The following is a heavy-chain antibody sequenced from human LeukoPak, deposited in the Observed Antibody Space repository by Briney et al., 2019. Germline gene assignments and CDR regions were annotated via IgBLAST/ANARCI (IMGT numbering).Heavy chain of an antibody. CDR3: ATEVRKGARGWNDY. D-gene: IGHD1-26*01. V-gene: IGHV1-24*01. CDR1: GYTLTELS. CDR2: FDPEDGET. Sequence: GASVKVSFKVSGYTLTELSMRWVRQAPGKGLEWMGGFDPEDGETIYAQKFQGRVTMTEDTSTDTAYMELSSLRSEDTAVYYCATEVRKGARGWNDYWGQGTLVTVSS. J-gene: IGHJ4*02.